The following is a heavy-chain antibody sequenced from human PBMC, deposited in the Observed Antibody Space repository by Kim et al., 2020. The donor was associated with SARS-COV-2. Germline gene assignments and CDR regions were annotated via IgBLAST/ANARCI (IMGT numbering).Heavy chain of an antibody. D-gene: IGHD2-2*01. CDR1: GFTFSSYA. CDR2: ISYDGSNK. V-gene: IGHV3-30*04. Sequence: GGSLRPSCAASGFTFSSYAMHWVRQAPGKGLEWVAVISYDGSNKYYADSVKGRFTISRDNSKNTLYLQMNSLRAEDTAVYYCARDKEYQLLPNYYYGMDV. CDR3: ARDKEYQLLPNYYYGMDV. J-gene: IGHJ6*01.